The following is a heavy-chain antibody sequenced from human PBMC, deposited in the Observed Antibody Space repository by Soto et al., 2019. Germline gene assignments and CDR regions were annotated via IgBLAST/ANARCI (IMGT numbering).Heavy chain of an antibody. J-gene: IGHJ4*02. V-gene: IGHV3-21*01. Sequence: GGSLRLSCAASGFTFSSYTMNWVRQAPGQGLECVSSISTSSSYIYYADSVKGRFTISRDNAKNSLYLQMNSLRAEDTAVYYCARDGVGPTLFDYWGQGTLVTVSS. CDR3: ARDGVGPTLFDY. CDR1: GFTFSSYT. CDR2: ISTSSSYI. D-gene: IGHD1-26*01.